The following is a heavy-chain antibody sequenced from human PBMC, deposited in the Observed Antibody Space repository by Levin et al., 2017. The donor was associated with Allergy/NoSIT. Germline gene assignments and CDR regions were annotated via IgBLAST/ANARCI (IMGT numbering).Heavy chain of an antibody. V-gene: IGHV3-15*07. D-gene: IGHD6-6*01. CDR2: IMRESDGGTV. CDR1: GFSFSNAY. Sequence: GESLKISCAASGFSFSNAYMHWVRQAPGKGLEWVGHIMRESDGGTVEYAAPVNGRFTISRDDSKSIAYLQMNSLKIEDTAVYYCTRDIAARHWFDPWGQGTLVTVSS. CDR3: TRDIAARHWFDP. J-gene: IGHJ5*02.